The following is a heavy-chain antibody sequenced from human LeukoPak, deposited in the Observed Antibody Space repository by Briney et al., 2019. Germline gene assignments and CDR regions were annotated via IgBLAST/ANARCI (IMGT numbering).Heavy chain of an antibody. CDR1: GYTFTDYY. CDR2: INPNSGGT. CDR3: ARDALPSSPYYFDY. D-gene: IGHD1-26*01. Sequence: ASVKVSCKASGYTFTDYYIHWVRQAAGQGLEWMGWINPNSGGTNYAQKFQGRVAMTRDTSISIAYMELSRLRSDDTAVYYCARDALPSSPYYFDYRGQGTLVTVSS. J-gene: IGHJ4*02. V-gene: IGHV1-2*02.